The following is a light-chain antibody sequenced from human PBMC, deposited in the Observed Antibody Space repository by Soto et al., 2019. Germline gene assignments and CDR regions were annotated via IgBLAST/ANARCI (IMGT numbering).Light chain of an antibody. Sequence: DIVMTQSPDSLAVSLGERATINCKSSQSILYSSNNKNYLAWYQEKPGQPPKLLIYWASTRESGVPDRFSGAGSGTDFTLTSSSRQAEDAAVYYCQQYYGPPHTFGQGTKLEIK. V-gene: IGKV4-1*01. J-gene: IGKJ2*01. CDR2: WAS. CDR1: QSILYSSNNKNY. CDR3: QQYYGPPHT.